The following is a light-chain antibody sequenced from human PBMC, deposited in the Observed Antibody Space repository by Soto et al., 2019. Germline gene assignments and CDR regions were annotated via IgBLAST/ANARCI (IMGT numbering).Light chain of an antibody. CDR2: DAS. J-gene: IGKJ1*01. CDR1: QSLNNR. CDR3: HQYKTYST. Sequence: DIRWTQSPATLSASVGDRVTITCRASQSLNNRLAWYQQKPGKAPNLLIYDASTLESGVSSRFSGTGSETECTLTITDLQADDLATYFCHQYKTYSTFGQGTKVDI. V-gene: IGKV1-5*01.